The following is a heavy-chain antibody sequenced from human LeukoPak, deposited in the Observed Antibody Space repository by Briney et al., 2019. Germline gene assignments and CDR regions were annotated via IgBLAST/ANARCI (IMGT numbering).Heavy chain of an antibody. D-gene: IGHD6-19*01. Sequence: PSETLSPTCAVYGGSFSGYYWSWIRQPPGKGLEWIGEINHSGSTNYNPSLKSRVTISVDTSKNQFSLKLSSVTAADTAVYYCARFLGSGWYGVDYWGQGTLATVSS. CDR3: ARFLGSGWYGVDY. CDR1: GGSFSGYY. J-gene: IGHJ4*02. CDR2: INHSGST. V-gene: IGHV4-34*01.